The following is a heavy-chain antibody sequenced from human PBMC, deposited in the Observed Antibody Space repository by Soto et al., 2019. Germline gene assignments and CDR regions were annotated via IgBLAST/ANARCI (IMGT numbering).Heavy chain of an antibody. Sequence: SETLSLTCTVSGDSISSYYWSWIRQTPGKGLEWIGYIYFSGSTNYNPSLRSRVTISVDTSKNQFSLQLSSVTAADTAVYYCARDRVRFDPWGQGTMVTVYS. CDR3: ARDRVRFDP. V-gene: IGHV4-59*01. CDR1: GDSISSYY. D-gene: IGHD1-1*01. J-gene: IGHJ5*02. CDR2: IYFSGST.